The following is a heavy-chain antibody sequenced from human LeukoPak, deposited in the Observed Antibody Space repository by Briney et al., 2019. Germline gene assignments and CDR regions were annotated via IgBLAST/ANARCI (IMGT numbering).Heavy chain of an antibody. CDR1: GFTFSSYG. CDR3: ARDASPAAYNGNWFDP. J-gene: IGHJ5*02. D-gene: IGHD3-10*01. V-gene: IGHV3-30*12. CDR2: VSYDGNKK. Sequence: GGSLRLSCAASGFTFSSYGMHWVRQAPGKGLEWMAVVSYDGNKKYYADSVKGRFTISRDNAKNSLYLQMNSLRAEDTAVYYCARDASPAAYNGNWFDPWGQGTLVTVSS.